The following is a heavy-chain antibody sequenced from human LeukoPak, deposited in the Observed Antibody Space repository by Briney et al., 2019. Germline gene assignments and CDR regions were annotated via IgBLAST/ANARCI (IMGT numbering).Heavy chain of an antibody. CDR1: GFTFSSDA. CDR2: ISGSGGRT. CDR3: AKEYSHFESTSPLDS. V-gene: IGHV3-23*01. Sequence: GGSLRLSCAVSGFTFSSDAMDCVRQAPGKGREWVSRISGSGGRTYSADSVKGRFSISRDNSKDTLSLKMNRLRAEDTAVYYCAKEYSHFESTSPLDSWGQGTLLTVSS. D-gene: IGHD2-21*01. J-gene: IGHJ4*02.